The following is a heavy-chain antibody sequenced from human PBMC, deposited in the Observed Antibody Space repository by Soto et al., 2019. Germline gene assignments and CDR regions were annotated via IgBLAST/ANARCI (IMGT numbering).Heavy chain of an antibody. J-gene: IGHJ3*02. CDR3: AKDRGRPDAFNI. CDR1: GYNFGGFW. D-gene: IGHD3-10*01. Sequence: AVGSLRLSCAGSGYNFGGFWMHWVRQAPGKGLVWVSRIDNGGTNTVYADAVKGRFTISRDNAKNTLYLQMNSLIAEDTAVYYCAKDRGRPDAFNIWGQGTMVT. CDR2: IDNGGTNT. V-gene: IGHV3-74*01.